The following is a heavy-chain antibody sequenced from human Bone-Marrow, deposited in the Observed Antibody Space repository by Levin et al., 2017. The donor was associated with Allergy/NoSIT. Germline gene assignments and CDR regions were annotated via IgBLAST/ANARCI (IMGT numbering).Heavy chain of an antibody. CDR1: GFTFNIYD. J-gene: IGHJ6*02. V-gene: IGHV3-21*04. CDR2: LIGRSDYT. CDR3: VRSQGSNGWSYYHYGMDV. Sequence: GGSLRLSCTASGFTFNIYDMSWVRQAPRRGLEWVSSLIGRSDYTYYADSVKGRFTISRDNSKNSLYLQMQNLRAVDTAVYYCVRSQGSNGWSYYHYGMDVWGRGTTVTVS. D-gene: IGHD1-26*01.